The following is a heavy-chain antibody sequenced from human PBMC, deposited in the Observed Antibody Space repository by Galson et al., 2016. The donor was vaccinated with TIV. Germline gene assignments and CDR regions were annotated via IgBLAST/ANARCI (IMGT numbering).Heavy chain of an antibody. CDR3: ARNSRADASMDYYYYHGMDV. Sequence: SLRLSCAASGFTFSSHAMSWVRQAPGKGLEWVSTINWKGNAVVYADSVGGRFTISRDNGKSSLYLQLTSLRLEDTAFYYCARNSRADASMDYYYYHGMDVGGRGTAVTVS. CDR2: INWKGNAV. V-gene: IGHV3-9*01. D-gene: IGHD5-18*01. J-gene: IGHJ6*02. CDR1: GFTFSSHA.